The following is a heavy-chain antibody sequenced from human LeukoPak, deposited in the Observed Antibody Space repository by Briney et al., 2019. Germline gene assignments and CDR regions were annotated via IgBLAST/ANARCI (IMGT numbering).Heavy chain of an antibody. V-gene: IGHV4-59*01. J-gene: IGHJ6*03. D-gene: IGHD6-6*01. CDR1: GGSISSYY. CDR3: ARDTSSSDYMDV. CDR2: IYYSGST. Sequence: TSETLSLTCTVSGGSISSYYWSWIRQPPGKGLEWIGYIYYSGSTNYNPSLKSRVTISVDTSKNQFSLKLSSVTAADTAVYYCARDTSSSDYMDVWGKGTTVTVSS.